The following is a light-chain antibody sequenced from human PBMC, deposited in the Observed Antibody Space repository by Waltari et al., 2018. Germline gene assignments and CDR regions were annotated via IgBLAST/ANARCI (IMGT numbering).Light chain of an antibody. V-gene: IGLV2-8*01. J-gene: IGLJ2*01. CDR3: NSYSGSNNFRV. CDR2: GVT. Sequence: QSALTQPPSASGSPGQSVTISCTGTSSDVGGYNYVSWYQQHPGKAPKLIIYGVTKRPSGVPDRFSGSKSSNTASLTVSGLQAEDEADYYCNSYSGSNNFRVFGGGTKLTVL. CDR1: SSDVGGYNY.